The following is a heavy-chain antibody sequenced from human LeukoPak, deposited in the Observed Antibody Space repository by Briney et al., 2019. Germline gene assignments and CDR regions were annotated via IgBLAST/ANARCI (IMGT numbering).Heavy chain of an antibody. CDR1: GGSISSGGYY. Sequence: SETLSLTCTVSGGSISSGGYYWSWIRQYPGKGLEWIGYIYYSGSTNYNPSLKSRVTISVDTSKNQFSLKLSSVTAADTAVYYCARGAGYSSSNDYWGQGTLVTVSS. CDR3: ARGAGYSSSNDY. CDR2: IYYSGST. V-gene: IGHV4-61*08. J-gene: IGHJ4*02. D-gene: IGHD6-13*01.